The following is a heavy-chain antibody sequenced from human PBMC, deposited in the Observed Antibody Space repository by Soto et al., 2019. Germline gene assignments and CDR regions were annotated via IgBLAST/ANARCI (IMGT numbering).Heavy chain of an antibody. CDR3: ARSERSWYGGVYFDY. CDR2: INDLGRT. V-gene: IGHV4-61*01. CDR1: GGSVSSGSYY. D-gene: IGHD6-13*01. J-gene: IGHJ4*02. Sequence: QVQLQESGPGLVKPSETLSLTCTVSGGSVSSGSYYWSWIRQPPGKGLEWIGYINDLGRTNYNPSLKSRGTISVDTSKNQFSLKLTSVTAADTAVYYCARSERSWYGGVYFDYWGRGTLVIVSS.